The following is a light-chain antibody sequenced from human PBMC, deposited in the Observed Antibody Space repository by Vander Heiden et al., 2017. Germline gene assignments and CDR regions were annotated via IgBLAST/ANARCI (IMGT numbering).Light chain of an antibody. CDR2: EVS. CDR1: SSDVGTRNR. CDR3: CSHASGSTLV. V-gene: IGLV2-23*02. J-gene: IGLJ3*02. Sequence: APPPPASVSGSPPQSITISCTGTSSDVGTRNRVSWYQQLPGKAPKLMIYEVSDRPSGVPNRFSGSKSGNTASLTISGLQAEDDADYYCCSHASGSTLVFGGGTKLTVL.